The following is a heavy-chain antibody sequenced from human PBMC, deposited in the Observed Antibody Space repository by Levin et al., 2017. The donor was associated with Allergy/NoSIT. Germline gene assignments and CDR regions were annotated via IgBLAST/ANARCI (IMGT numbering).Heavy chain of an antibody. CDR3: ATREYCSSTSCPL. J-gene: IGHJ4*02. V-gene: IGHV3-30*03. CDR1: GFTFRNYD. D-gene: IGHD2/OR15-2a*01. Sequence: GESLKISCAVSGFTFRNYDMHWVRHTPGKGLEWVAVISFDGSNEHYAESVKGRFTISRDNSESTLDLQMNSLRSEDTAVYYCATREYCSSTSCPLGGEGAVVTVSS. CDR2: ISFDGSNE.